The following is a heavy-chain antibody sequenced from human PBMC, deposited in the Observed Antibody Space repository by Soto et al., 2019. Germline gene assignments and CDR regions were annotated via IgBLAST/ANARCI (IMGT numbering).Heavy chain of an antibody. CDR3: TRAGILTTPYYFDY. V-gene: IGHV3-72*01. J-gene: IGHJ4*02. CDR2: IRNKANSYTT. D-gene: IGHD2-21*01. Sequence: EVHLVESGGGLVQPEGSLRLSCAASGLTFSDHYMDWVRQAPGKGLEWVGRIRNKANSYTTEYAASVKGRFTISRDDSRNSLYLQMNSLKTEDTAMYYCTRAGILTTPYYFDYWGQGTLVTVSS. CDR1: GLTFSDHY.